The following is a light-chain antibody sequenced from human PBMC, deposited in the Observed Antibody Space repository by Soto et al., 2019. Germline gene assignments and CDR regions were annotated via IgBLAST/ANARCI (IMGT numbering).Light chain of an antibody. CDR1: QSVSSY. V-gene: IGKV3-11*01. CDR2: DAS. J-gene: IGKJ1*01. CDR3: QQYQNLWT. Sequence: EIVLTQSPATLSLSPGEIATLSCRASQSVSSYLAWYQQKPGQAPRLLIYDASNRATGVPARFSGSGSGTEFTLTIGSLQSEDSAVYYCQQYQNLWTFGQGTKVDIK.